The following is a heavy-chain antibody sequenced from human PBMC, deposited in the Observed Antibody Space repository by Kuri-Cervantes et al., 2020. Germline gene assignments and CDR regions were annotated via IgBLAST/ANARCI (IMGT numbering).Heavy chain of an antibody. CDR1: GFTFSSYS. D-gene: IGHD3-22*01. CDR2: ISSSSSTT. V-gene: IGHV3-48*01. Sequence: GGSLRLSCAASGFTFSSYSMNWVRQAPGKGLEWVSYISSSSSTTYYADSVKGRFTISRDNSKNTVYLQMNSLRVEDTAVYYCAKMGYYDSSGYSWYYYYYMDVWGKGTTVTVSS. J-gene: IGHJ6*03. CDR3: AKMGYYDSSGYSWYYYYYMDV.